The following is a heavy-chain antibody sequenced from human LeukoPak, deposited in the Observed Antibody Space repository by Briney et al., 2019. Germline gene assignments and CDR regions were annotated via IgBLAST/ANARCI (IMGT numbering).Heavy chain of an antibody. Sequence: SETLSLTCTVSGGSISSGSYYWSWIRQPAGKGLEWIERIYTSGSTNYNPSLKSRVTISVDTSKNQFSLKLSSVTAADTAVYYCARDNDSRDPPHFDYWGQGTLVTVSS. CDR3: ARDNDSRDPPHFDY. V-gene: IGHV4-61*02. CDR1: GGSISSGSYY. D-gene: IGHD3-16*01. J-gene: IGHJ4*02. CDR2: IYTSGST.